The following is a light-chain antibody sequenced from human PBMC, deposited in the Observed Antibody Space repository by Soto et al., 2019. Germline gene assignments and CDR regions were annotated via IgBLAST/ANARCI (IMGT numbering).Light chain of an antibody. Sequence: DIQLTQSPSFLSASVGDRVTITCRASQAIVNYLGWYQQRPGKAPTLLIHAASTLHSGVPSRFSGSGYGTDFTLTINNLQPEDSATYFCQQLNIYPSTFGQGTNLEIK. V-gene: IGKV1-9*01. CDR2: AAS. J-gene: IGKJ2*01. CDR3: QQLNIYPST. CDR1: QAIVNY.